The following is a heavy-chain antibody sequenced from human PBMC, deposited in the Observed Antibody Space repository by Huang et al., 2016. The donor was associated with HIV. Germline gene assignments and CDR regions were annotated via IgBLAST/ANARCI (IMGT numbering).Heavy chain of an antibody. CDR2: IYWDDDK. CDR3: AHRIVDALSGIDAFDV. J-gene: IGHJ3*01. V-gene: IGHV2-5*02. D-gene: IGHD2-21*01. Sequence: QITLKESGPTSVKPTQTLTLTCSFSGFSFISNGVGVGWVRKTPGTALEWLSLIYWDDDKRYSHTMKNSITISKDTSKKQLILTVINVDPFDTATYYCAHRIVDALSGIDAFDVWGPGKMVTVSS. CDR1: GFSFISNGVG.